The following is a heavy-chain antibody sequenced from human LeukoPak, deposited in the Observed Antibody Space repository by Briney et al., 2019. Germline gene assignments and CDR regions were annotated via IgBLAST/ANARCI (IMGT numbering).Heavy chain of an antibody. CDR1: GGSISSYY. CDR2: IYYSRST. CDR3: ARSDYYYYMDV. V-gene: IGHV4-59*01. Sequence: SETLSLTCTVSGGSISSYYWSWIRQPPGKGLEWIGYIYYSRSTNYNPSLKSRVTISVDTSKNQFSLKLSSVTAADTAVYYCARSDYYYYMDVWGKGTTVTISS. J-gene: IGHJ6*03.